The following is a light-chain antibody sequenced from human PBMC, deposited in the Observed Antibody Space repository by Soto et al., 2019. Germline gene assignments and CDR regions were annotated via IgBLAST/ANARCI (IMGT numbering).Light chain of an antibody. CDR3: QSYDSSLGYV. CDR1: SSNIGAGYH. Sequence: QSVLTQPPSVSGAPGQRVTMSCTGSSSNIGAGYHVHWYQQLPGTAPKLLIYTNRYRPSGVPDRFSGSRSGTSASLAITGLQAEDEADYYCQSYDSSLGYVFGNGTKPPS. J-gene: IGLJ1*01. CDR2: TNR. V-gene: IGLV1-40*01.